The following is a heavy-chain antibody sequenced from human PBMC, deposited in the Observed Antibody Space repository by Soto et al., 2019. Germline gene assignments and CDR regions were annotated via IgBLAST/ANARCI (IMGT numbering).Heavy chain of an antibody. V-gene: IGHV5-10-1*01. CDR2: IDPSDSYT. D-gene: IGHD5-18*01. Sequence: GESLKISCKGSGYSFTSYWISWVRQMPGKGLEWMGRIDPSDSYTNYSPSFQGHVTISADKSISTAYLQWSSLKASDTAMYYCARVTSTAMVYYYYYYGMDVWGQGTTVTVSS. CDR1: GYSFTSYW. CDR3: ARVTSTAMVYYYYYYGMDV. J-gene: IGHJ6*02.